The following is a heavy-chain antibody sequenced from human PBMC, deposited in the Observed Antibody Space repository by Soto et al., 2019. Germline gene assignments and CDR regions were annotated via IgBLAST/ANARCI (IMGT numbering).Heavy chain of an antibody. CDR3: ARESPSSQWLPTRYFDY. J-gene: IGHJ4*02. Sequence: GGSLRLSCAASRFTFSDYSMNWVRQAPGKGLEWVSYISGGGETIYYADSVRGRFTISRDNAKNSLFLQMNSLRDEDTAVYYCARESPSSQWLPTRYFDYWGQGTLVTVSS. V-gene: IGHV3-48*02. CDR2: ISGGGETI. CDR1: RFTFSDYS. D-gene: IGHD6-19*01.